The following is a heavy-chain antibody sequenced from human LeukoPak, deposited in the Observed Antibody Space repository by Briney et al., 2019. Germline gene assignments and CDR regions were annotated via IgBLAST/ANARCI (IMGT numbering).Heavy chain of an antibody. CDR3: ARLLGDSTIYDL. CDR1: GFTFNRHW. CDR2: IRQDGSVT. V-gene: IGHV3-7*01. D-gene: IGHD3-16*01. Sequence: GGSLRLSCAASGFTFNRHWMSWVRQAPGKGLEWVATIRQDGSVTHYVDSVKGRFIISRDNAKDSLSLQMNSLRDEDTAMYYCARLLGDSTIYDLWGQGTLVTVSS. J-gene: IGHJ5*02.